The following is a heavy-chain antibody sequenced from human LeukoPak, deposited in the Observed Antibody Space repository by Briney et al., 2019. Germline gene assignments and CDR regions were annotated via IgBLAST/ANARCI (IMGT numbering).Heavy chain of an antibody. Sequence: ASVKVSCKASGYTFTGYYMHWVRQAPGQGLEWMGWINPNSGGTNYAQKFQGRVTMTRDKSISTAYIELSRLRSDDTAEYYCVRFLEWSSMFDPWGQGTLVTVSS. J-gene: IGHJ5*02. D-gene: IGHD3-3*01. CDR3: VRFLEWSSMFDP. CDR1: GYTFTGYY. CDR2: INPNSGGT. V-gene: IGHV1-2*02.